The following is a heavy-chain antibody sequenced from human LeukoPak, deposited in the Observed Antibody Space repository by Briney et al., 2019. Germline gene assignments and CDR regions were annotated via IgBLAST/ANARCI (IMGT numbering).Heavy chain of an antibody. D-gene: IGHD6-19*01. Sequence: SGGSLRLSCAASGFTFSSYGMSWVRQAPGKGLEWVSAISGSGGSTYYADSVKGRFTISRDNSKNTLYLQMNSLRAEDTALYYCAKDSSSGWYGIYWYFDLWGRGTLVTVSS. V-gene: IGHV3-23*01. CDR2: ISGSGGST. CDR1: GFTFSSYG. J-gene: IGHJ2*01. CDR3: AKDSSSGWYGIYWYFDL.